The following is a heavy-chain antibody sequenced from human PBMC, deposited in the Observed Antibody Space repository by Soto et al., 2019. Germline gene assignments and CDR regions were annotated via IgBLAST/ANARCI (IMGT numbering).Heavy chain of an antibody. J-gene: IGHJ4*02. CDR3: ARARADYYDSSGYPLGY. CDR2: IKQDGSEK. Sequence: EVQLVESGGGLVQPGGSLRLSCAASGFTFSSYWMSWVRQAPGKGLEWVANIKQDGSEKYYVDSVKGRFTISRDNAKNXXYLQMSSLRAEGTAVYYCARARADYYDSSGYPLGYWGQGSLVTVSS. CDR1: GFTFSSYW. D-gene: IGHD3-22*01. V-gene: IGHV3-7*04.